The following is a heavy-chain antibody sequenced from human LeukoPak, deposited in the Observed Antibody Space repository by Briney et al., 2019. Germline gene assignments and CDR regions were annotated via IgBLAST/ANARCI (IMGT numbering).Heavy chain of an antibody. CDR2: IYTSGST. CDR1: GVSFSSYY. V-gene: IGHV4-4*07. J-gene: IGHJ6*02. Sequence: SETLSLTCTVSGVSFSSYYWSWIRQPPGKGLEWIARIYTSGSTYYNPSLKSRVTISLDTSKNQFSLKLSSVTAADTAVYYCAREEVARLPHGYYYGMDVWGGGTTATVSS. D-gene: IGHD4-11*01. CDR3: AREEVARLPHGYYYGMDV.